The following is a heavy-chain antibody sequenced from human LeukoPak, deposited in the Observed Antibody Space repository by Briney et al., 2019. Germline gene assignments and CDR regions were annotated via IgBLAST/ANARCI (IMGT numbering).Heavy chain of an antibody. CDR2: IYHSGST. J-gene: IGHJ3*01. Sequence: PSETLSLTCTVSGGSFSSGGYYWTWIRQPPGKGLEWIGYIYHSGSTHYNPSLKSRLTMSVDRSKNQFSLKLGSVTAADTAVYYCARSFVHYDAFDLWGQGTMVTVSS. CDR3: ARSFVHYDAFDL. CDR1: GGSFSSGGYY. D-gene: IGHD1-26*01. V-gene: IGHV4-30-2*01.